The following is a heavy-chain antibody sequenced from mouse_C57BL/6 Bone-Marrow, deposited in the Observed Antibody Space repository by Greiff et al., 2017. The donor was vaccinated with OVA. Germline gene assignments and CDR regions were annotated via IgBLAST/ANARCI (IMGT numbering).Heavy chain of an antibody. CDR3: ARGLDGRYWYFGV. V-gene: IGHV5-17*01. D-gene: IGHD1-2*01. Sequence: EVQGVESGGGLVKPGGSLKLSCAASGFTFSDYGMHWVRQAPEKGLEWVAYISSGSSTIYYADTVKGRFTISRDNAKNTLFLQMTSLRSEDTAVYYCARGLDGRYWYFGVWGTGTTVTVSS. J-gene: IGHJ1*03. CDR2: ISSGSSTI. CDR1: GFTFSDYG.